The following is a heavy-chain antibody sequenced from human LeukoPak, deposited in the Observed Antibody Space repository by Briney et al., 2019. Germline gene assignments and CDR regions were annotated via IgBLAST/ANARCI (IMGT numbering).Heavy chain of an antibody. V-gene: IGHV3-66*01. CDR1: GFTVSSNY. D-gene: IGHD4-17*01. Sequence: GGSLRLSCAASGFTVSSNYMSWVRQAPGKGLEWVSVIYSGGSTYYADSVKGRFTISRDNSKNTLYLQMNSLRAEDTAGYYCARDRCLGSRYYYYGMDVWGQGTTVTVSS. CDR2: IYSGGST. J-gene: IGHJ6*02. CDR3: ARDRCLGSRYYYYGMDV.